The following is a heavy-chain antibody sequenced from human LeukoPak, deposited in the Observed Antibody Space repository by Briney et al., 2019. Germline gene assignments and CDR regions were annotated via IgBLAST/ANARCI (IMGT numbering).Heavy chain of an antibody. CDR3: ARDKDYGDYPYYYYGMDV. CDR1: GGSISSYY. J-gene: IGHJ6*04. D-gene: IGHD4-17*01. V-gene: IGHV4-59*01. Sequence: SETVSLTCTLSGGSISSYYWSWIRQPPGKGLEWIGYIYYSGSTNYNPPLKSRVTISVDTSKNQFSLKLSSVTAADTAVYYCARDKDYGDYPYYYYGMDVWGKGTTVTVSS. CDR2: IYYSGST.